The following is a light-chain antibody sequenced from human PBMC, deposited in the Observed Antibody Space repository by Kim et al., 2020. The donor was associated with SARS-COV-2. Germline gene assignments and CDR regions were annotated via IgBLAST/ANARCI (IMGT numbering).Light chain of an antibody. J-gene: IGLJ3*02. Sequence: GKTVTSSCTRSSGSIASNDVQWYQQRPGSSPTTVIYEDNQRPSGVPDRFSGSIDSSSNSASLTISGLKTEDEADYYCQSYDSSDRVFGGGTKLTVL. CDR1: SGSIASND. V-gene: IGLV6-57*01. CDR2: EDN. CDR3: QSYDSSDRV.